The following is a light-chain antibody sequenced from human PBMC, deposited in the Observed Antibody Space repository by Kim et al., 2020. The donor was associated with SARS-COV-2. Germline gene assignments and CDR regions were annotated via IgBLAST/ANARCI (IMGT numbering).Light chain of an antibody. CDR1: KLGDKY. Sequence: VSPGQTASITCSGDKLGDKYAFWYQQKPGQSPVVVIFRDNRRPSGIPERFSGSNSGNTATLTISGTQAMDEADYYCQAWDSSIYVFGTGTKVTVL. J-gene: IGLJ1*01. CDR3: QAWDSSIYV. CDR2: RDN. V-gene: IGLV3-1*01.